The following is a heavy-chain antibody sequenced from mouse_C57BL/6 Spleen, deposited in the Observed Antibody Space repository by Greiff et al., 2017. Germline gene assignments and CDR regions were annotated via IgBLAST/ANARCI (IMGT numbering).Heavy chain of an antibody. V-gene: IGHV5-6*01. D-gene: IGHD1-1*01. CDR3: ARQEVATDFDV. CDR2: ISSGGSYT. CDR1: GFTFSSYG. Sequence: EVKLVESGGDLVKPGGSLKLSCAASGFTFSSYGMSWVRQTPDKRLEWVATISSGGSYTYYPASVKGRFTISRDNAKNTLYLQMSSLKSEDTAMYYCARQEVATDFDVWGTGTTVTVSS. J-gene: IGHJ1*03.